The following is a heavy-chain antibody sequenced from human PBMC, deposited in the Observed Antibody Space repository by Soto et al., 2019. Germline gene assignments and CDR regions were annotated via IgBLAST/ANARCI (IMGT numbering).Heavy chain of an antibody. Sequence: SETLSLTCAVYGGLVISGSDCWSWIRQPPGKGLEWIGEMSHSGGTHFNPSLKSRVTISVDTSKNQFTLKMSSVTAADTALYYCARVERGTATTVVDAFDIWGPGTMVTVSS. CDR1: GGLVISGSDC. V-gene: IGHV4-34*01. D-gene: IGHD1-1*01. CDR3: ARVERGTATTVVDAFDI. J-gene: IGHJ3*02. CDR2: MSHSGGT.